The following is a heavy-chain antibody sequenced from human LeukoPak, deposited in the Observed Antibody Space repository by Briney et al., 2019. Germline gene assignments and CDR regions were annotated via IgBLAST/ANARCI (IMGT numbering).Heavy chain of an antibody. CDR3: ARDPPAVKSGTYG. V-gene: IGHV3-66*01. CDR1: GFSFSSYA. CDR2: IYSGGAT. J-gene: IGHJ4*02. D-gene: IGHD4-11*01. Sequence: GGSLRLSCAASGFSFSSYAMSWVRQAPGKGLEWISRIYSGGATYYADSVKGRFTISRDSSKNTLFLQMNSLRAEDTAVYYCARDPPAVKSGTYGWGQGTLVTVSS.